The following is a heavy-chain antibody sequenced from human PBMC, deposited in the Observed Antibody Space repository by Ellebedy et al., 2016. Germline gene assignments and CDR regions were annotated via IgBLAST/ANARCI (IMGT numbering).Heavy chain of an antibody. CDR1: GFSLDSNRVV. J-gene: IGHJ4*02. Sequence: SGPTLVKPPQTLTLTCTFSGFSLDSNRVVVGWVRQPPGKAPEWLTFIYGNDDKRYSPSLRTRLTIAKDTSKNQVVLTMTNMDPVDTATYYCVHRTVITSVDYWGQGTLVTISS. CDR3: VHRTVITSVDY. D-gene: IGHD2/OR15-2a*01. V-gene: IGHV2-5*01. CDR2: IYGNDDK.